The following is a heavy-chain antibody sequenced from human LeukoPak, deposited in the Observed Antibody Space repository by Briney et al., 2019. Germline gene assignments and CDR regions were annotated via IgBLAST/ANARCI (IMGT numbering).Heavy chain of an antibody. CDR2: IYTSGST. J-gene: IGHJ4*02. V-gene: IGHV4-61*02. CDR1: GGSISSGSYY. D-gene: IGHD1-26*01. Sequence: SQTLSLTRTVSGGSISSGSYYWSWIRQPAGKGLEWIGRIYTSGSTNYNPSLKSRVTISVDTSKNQFSLKLSSATAADTAVYYCARGLWELPDYWGQGTLVTVSS. CDR3: ARGLWELPDY.